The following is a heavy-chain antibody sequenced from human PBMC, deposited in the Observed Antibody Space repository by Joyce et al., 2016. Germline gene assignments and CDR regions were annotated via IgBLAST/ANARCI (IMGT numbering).Heavy chain of an antibody. CDR3: ASRPGRYSYYPFDF. CDR1: GFTFSSYR. J-gene: IGHJ3*01. CDR2: IISSGDTI. Sequence: EVQLVESGGALVQPGGSLRLSCAASGFTFSSYRMSWVRQAPGEGLEWISYIISSGDTIYYAESVKGRFNISRDNAKNSLYLQMNSLRAEDTAVYYCASRPGRYSYYPFDFWGQGTMVTVSS. D-gene: IGHD5-18*01. V-gene: IGHV3-48*01.